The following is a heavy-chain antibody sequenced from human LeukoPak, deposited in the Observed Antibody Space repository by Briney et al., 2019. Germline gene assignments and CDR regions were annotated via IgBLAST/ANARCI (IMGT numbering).Heavy chain of an antibody. CDR1: GYSFTCHY. D-gene: IGHD1-26*01. Sequence: ASVKVSCKASGYSFTCHYMHWVRQAPGQGLEWMGWINPNSGGTNYAQKFQGRVTMTRDTSISTAYMELSRLRSDDTAVYYCARDRGGSYFDYWGQGTLVTVSS. CDR3: ARDRGGSYFDY. J-gene: IGHJ4*02. V-gene: IGHV1-2*02. CDR2: INPNSGGT.